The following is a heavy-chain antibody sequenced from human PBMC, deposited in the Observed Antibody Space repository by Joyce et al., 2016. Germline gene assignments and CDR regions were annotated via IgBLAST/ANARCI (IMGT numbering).Heavy chain of an antibody. Sequence: DVQLVQSGADMKKPGESLKISCQGSGYSFTSTWIGWVRQMPGEGLEWMGVIYPGDSETRYNPSFQGHVSISADKSISTAYLQWVSLKASDSAMYYCARWIRSGDYNWFDRWGQGTLVTVSS. D-gene: IGHD2-2*03. CDR3: ARWIRSGDYNWFDR. CDR1: GYSFTSTW. J-gene: IGHJ5*02. V-gene: IGHV5-51*01. CDR2: IYPGDSET.